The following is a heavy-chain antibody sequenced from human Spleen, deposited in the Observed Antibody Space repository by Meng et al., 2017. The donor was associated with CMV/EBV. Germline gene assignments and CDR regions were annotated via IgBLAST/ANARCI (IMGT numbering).Heavy chain of an antibody. D-gene: IGHD3-3*01. CDR3: AFVSPPLLRFLEWLPTDYYYYGMDV. V-gene: IGHV1-2*02. CDR1: GYTFTGYY. Sequence: ASVKVSCKASGYTFTGYYMHWVRQAPGQGLEWMGWINPNSGGTNYAQKFQGRVTMTRDTSISTAYMELSSLRSEDTAVYYCAFVSPPLLRFLEWLPTDYYYYGMDVWGQGTTVTVSS. CDR2: INPNSGGT. J-gene: IGHJ6*02.